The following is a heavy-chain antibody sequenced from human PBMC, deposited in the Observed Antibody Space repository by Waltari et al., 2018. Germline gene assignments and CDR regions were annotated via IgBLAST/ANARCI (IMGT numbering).Heavy chain of an antibody. Sequence: QVQLQQWGAGLLKPSETLSLTCAVYGGSFSGYYWSWIRQPPGKGLEWIGSIYYSGSTYYNPSLKSRVTISVDTSKNQFSLKLSSVTAADTAVYYCARTSDGLDYGDYYYYYYMDVWGKGTTVTVSS. J-gene: IGHJ6*03. CDR3: ARTSDGLDYGDYYYYYYMDV. CDR2: IYYSGST. CDR1: GGSFSGYY. V-gene: IGHV4-34*01. D-gene: IGHD4-17*01.